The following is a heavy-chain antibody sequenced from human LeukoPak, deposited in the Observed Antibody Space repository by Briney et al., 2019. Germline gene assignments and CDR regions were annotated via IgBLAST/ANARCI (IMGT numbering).Heavy chain of an antibody. CDR1: GFTFSSYA. J-gene: IGHJ5*02. Sequence: PGGSLRLSCAASGFTFSSYAMSWVRQAPGQGLEWVSAISGSGGSTYYADSVKGRFTISRDNSKNTLYLQMNSLRAEDTAVYSCAKDDKAYSRVAGRGVDPWGQGPLVTVSS. V-gene: IGHV3-23*01. CDR2: ISGSGGST. D-gene: IGHD6-13*01. CDR3: AKDDKAYSRVAGRGVDP.